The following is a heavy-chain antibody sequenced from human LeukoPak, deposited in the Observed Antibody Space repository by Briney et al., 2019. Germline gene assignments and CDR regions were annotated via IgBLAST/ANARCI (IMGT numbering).Heavy chain of an antibody. V-gene: IGHV1-69*05. D-gene: IGHD2-2*01. J-gene: IGHJ5*02. CDR3: AREYCSSTSCSSWFDP. CDR1: GGTFSSYA. Sequence: GASVKVSCKASGGTFSSYAISWVRQAPGQGLEWMGGIVPIFGTANYAQKFQGRVTITTDESTSTAYMELSSLRSEDTAVYYCAREYCSSTSCSSWFDPWGQGTLVTVSS. CDR2: IVPIFGTA.